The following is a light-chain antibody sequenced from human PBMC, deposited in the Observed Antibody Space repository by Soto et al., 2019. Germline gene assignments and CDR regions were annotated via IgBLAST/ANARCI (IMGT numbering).Light chain of an antibody. Sequence: QPVLTQSPSASASLGASVKLTCTLSSGHSSYAIAWHQQQPEKGPRYLMKLNSDGSHSKGDGIPDRFSGSSSGAERYLTLSSLQSEDEADYYCQTWVTGIYVFGTGTKVTVL. J-gene: IGLJ1*01. CDR3: QTWVTGIYV. CDR2: LNSDGSH. V-gene: IGLV4-69*01. CDR1: SGHSSYA.